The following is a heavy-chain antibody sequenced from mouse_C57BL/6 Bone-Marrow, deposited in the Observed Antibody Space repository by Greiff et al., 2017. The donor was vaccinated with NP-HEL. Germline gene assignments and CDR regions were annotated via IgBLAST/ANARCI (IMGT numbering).Heavy chain of an antibody. D-gene: IGHD3-2*02. CDR1: GFSFNTYA. J-gene: IGHJ3*01. V-gene: IGHV10-1*01. CDR3: VRHGPLTYSSGYSY. CDR2: IRSKSNNYAT. Sequence: DVQLVESGGGLVQPKGSLKLSCAASGFSFNTYAMNWVRQAPGKGLEWVARIRSKSNNYATYYADSVKDRFTISRDDSESMLYLQMNNLKTEDTAMYYCVRHGPLTYSSGYSYWGQGTLVTVSA.